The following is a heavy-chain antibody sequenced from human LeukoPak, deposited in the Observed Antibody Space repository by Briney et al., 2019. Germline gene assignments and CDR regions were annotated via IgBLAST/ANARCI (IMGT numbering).Heavy chain of an antibody. CDR1: GYTFTGYY. CDR3: ARGSSYDFWGGYYY. CDR2: INPNSGGT. Sequence: ASVKVSCKASGYTFTGYYTHWVRQAPGQGLEWMGWINPNSGGTNYAQKFQGWVTMTRDTSISTAYMELSRLRSDDTAVYYCARGSSYDFWGGYYYWGQGTLVTVSS. J-gene: IGHJ4*02. D-gene: IGHD3-3*01. V-gene: IGHV1-2*04.